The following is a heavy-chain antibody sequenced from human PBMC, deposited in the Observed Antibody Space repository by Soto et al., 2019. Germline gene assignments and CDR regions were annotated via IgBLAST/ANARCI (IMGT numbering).Heavy chain of an antibody. CDR2: INYNGNT. J-gene: IGHJ6*03. D-gene: IGHD3-22*01. V-gene: IGHV4-59*08. Sequence: QVPLQESGPGLGKPSGTLSLTCTVSCASISSHYWSWIRQAPGKGLEWIANINYNGNTNYNPSLKSRVTISVDTSKNQFSLTVISVTAADTAVYYCAGGGSIVVATRRLMDVWGRGTTVTVSS. CDR3: AGGGSIVVATRRLMDV. CDR1: CASISSHY.